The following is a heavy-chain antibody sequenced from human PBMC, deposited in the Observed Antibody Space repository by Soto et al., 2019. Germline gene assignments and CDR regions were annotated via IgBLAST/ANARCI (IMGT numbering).Heavy chain of an antibody. CDR1: GGSISSGDYY. D-gene: IGHD2-2*01. Sequence: SSETLSLTCTVSGGSISSGDYYWSWIRQPPGKGLEWIGYIYYSGSTYYNPSLKSRVTISVDTSKNQFSLKLSSVTAADTAVYYCARGGSRRYCSSTSCYSTWFDPWGQGTLVTVSS. CDR3: ARGGSRRYCSSTSCYSTWFDP. V-gene: IGHV4-30-4*01. J-gene: IGHJ5*02. CDR2: IYYSGST.